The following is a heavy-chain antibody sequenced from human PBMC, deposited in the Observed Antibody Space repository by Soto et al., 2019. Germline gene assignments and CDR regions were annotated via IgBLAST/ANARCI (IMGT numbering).Heavy chain of an antibody. Sequence: GGSLRLSCAASGFTFSSYAMSWVRQAPGKGLEWVSAISGSGGSTYYADSVKGRFTISRDNSKNTLYLQMNSLRAEDTAVYYCAKADYIAYYYYGMDVWGQGTTVTVSS. V-gene: IGHV3-23*01. CDR3: AKADYIAYYYYGMDV. J-gene: IGHJ6*02. CDR2: ISGSGGST. CDR1: GFTFSSYA. D-gene: IGHD5-12*01.